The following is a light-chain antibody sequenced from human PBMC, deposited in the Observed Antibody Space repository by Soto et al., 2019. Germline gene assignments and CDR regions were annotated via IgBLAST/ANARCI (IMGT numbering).Light chain of an antibody. CDR3: RQGHHWPWM. CDR1: QTIYSN. V-gene: IGKV3-15*01. Sequence: EIVMTQSPATLSVSPGERATLSCRASQTIYSNLAWYQLKPGQAPRLLIYGALTRAAGIPGRFSGSGSGTEFPLTISSVQSEDFAVYSCRQGHHWPWMFGQGTKVEVK. J-gene: IGKJ1*01. CDR2: GAL.